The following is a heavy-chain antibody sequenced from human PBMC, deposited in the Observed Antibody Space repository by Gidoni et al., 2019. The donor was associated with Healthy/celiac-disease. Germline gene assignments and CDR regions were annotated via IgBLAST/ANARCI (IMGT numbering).Heavy chain of an antibody. CDR1: GFSLSTSGMC. Sequence: PALVKPTQTLTLTCTFSGFSLSTSGMCVSWIRQPPGKALEWLARIDWDDDKYYSTSLKTRLTIPKDTSKNQVVLTMTNMDPVDTATYYCARSPITGTTGAYYYYGMDVWGQGTTVTVSS. V-gene: IGHV2-70*11. CDR3: ARSPITGTTGAYYYYGMDV. J-gene: IGHJ6*02. CDR2: IDWDDDK. D-gene: IGHD1-7*01.